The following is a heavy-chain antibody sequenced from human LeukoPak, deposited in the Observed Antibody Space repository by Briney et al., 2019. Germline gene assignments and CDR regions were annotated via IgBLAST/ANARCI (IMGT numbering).Heavy chain of an antibody. CDR2: ISSSSSTI. D-gene: IGHD1-26*01. CDR3: AREAPGAHNHFDY. V-gene: IGHV3-48*02. J-gene: IGHJ4*02. CDR1: GFTFSSYS. Sequence: GGSLRLSCAASGFTFSSYSMNWVRQAPGKGLEWLSYISSSSSTIYYADSVKGRFTISRDDAKNLLYLQMNSLRDEDTAVYYCAREAPGAHNHFDYWGQGTLVTVSS.